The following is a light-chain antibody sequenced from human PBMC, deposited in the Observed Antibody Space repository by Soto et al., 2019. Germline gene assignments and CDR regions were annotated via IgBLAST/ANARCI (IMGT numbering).Light chain of an antibody. Sequence: QSALTQPASVSGSPGQSITISCTGTSSDVGGYNYVSWYQQHPGKGPKLMIYEVTNRPSGVSSRFSGSKSGNTASLTLSGLQAEDEADYYCSSYTTSSTFYVFGTGTKLTVL. CDR3: SSYTTSSTFYV. CDR2: EVT. CDR1: SSDVGGYNY. J-gene: IGLJ1*01. V-gene: IGLV2-14*01.